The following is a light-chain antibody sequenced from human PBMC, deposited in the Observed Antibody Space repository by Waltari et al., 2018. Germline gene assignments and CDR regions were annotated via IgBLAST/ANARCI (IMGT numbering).Light chain of an antibody. CDR3: LQVNSYPFT. J-gene: IGKJ3*01. V-gene: IGKV1-9*01. Sequence: IQLTQSPLSLSASVGDRVTITCRASQGISSYLAWYQQKAGRAPKLLIYGGSTLPNGVPSRFSGSGFGTDVTRTISSLQPEDFATYYCLQVNSYPFTFGPGTTVDIK. CDR1: QGISSY. CDR2: GGS.